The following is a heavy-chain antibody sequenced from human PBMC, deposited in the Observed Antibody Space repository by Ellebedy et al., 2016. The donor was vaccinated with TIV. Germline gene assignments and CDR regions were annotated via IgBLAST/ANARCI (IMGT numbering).Heavy chain of an antibody. D-gene: IGHD2/OR15-2a*01. J-gene: IGHJ4*02. CDR2: INSSSSTI. V-gene: IGHV3-48*04. CDR1: GITFSTYS. CDR3: ARDADRRVQLLEYYFDY. Sequence: GGSLRLSCAVSGITFSTYSMNWVRQAPGKGLEWISFINSSSSTINYTDSVKGRFTISRDNARNSLFLQMNSLRADDTAVYYCARDADRRVQLLEYYFDYWGQGTLVTVSS.